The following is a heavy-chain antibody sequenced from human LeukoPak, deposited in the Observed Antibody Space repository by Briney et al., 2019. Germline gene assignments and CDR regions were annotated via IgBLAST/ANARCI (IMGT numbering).Heavy chain of an antibody. V-gene: IGHV4-59*01. Sequence: PETLSLTCTVSGGSISSYYWSWIRQPPGKGLEWIGYIYYSGSTNYNPSLKSRVTISVDTSKNQFSLKLSSVTAADTAVYYCARVSRDYYGSGSYYKSYDYWGQGTLVTVSS. D-gene: IGHD3-10*01. J-gene: IGHJ4*02. CDR2: IYYSGST. CDR3: ARVSRDYYGSGSYYKSYDY. CDR1: GGSISSYY.